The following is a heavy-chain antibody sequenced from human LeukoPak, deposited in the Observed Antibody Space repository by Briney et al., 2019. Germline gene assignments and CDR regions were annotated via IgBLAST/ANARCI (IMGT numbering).Heavy chain of an antibody. D-gene: IGHD6-13*01. Sequence: GGSLRLSCAASGLTFSSYAMSWVRQAPGKGLEWVSAISGSGGSTYYADSVKGRFTISRDNSENTLYLQMSSLRAEDTAVYYCAKASSSSWYVLGNWGQGTLVTVSS. J-gene: IGHJ4*02. CDR1: GLTFSSYA. V-gene: IGHV3-23*01. CDR3: AKASSSSWYVLGN. CDR2: ISGSGGST.